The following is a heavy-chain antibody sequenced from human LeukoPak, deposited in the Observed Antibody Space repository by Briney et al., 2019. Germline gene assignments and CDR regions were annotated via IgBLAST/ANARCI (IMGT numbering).Heavy chain of an antibody. J-gene: IGHJ4*02. CDR1: GSTLTDSS. V-gene: IGHV1-24*01. D-gene: IGHD3-10*01. Sequence: GASVKVSCKVSGSTLTDSSMHWVRQTPGKGLEWMGGFDPENGDTIYAQKFQGRVTMTEDTTTDTAYMELNSLRSEDTAVYYCATLHSDDYWGQGSLVTVSS. CDR3: ATLHSDDY. CDR2: FDPENGDT.